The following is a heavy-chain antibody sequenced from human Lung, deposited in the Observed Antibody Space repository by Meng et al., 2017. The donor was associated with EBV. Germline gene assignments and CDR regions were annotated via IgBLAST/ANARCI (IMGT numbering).Heavy chain of an antibody. V-gene: IGHV1-2*06. CDR1: GYTFTGYY. CDR3: ARDLSGYYSFVDY. Sequence: QVQLWQSGAEGKRPGASVKVSCKASGYTFTGYYMQWVRQAPGQGLEWMGRINPNNGGANYAQQFQGRVAMTTDTSISTAYMELSRLRSDDTAVYYCARDLSGYYSFVDYWGQGTLVTVSS. D-gene: IGHD3-22*01. CDR2: INPNNGGA. J-gene: IGHJ4*02.